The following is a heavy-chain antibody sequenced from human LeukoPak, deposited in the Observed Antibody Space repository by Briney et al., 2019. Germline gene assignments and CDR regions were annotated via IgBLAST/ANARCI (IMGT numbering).Heavy chain of an antibody. CDR3: ARWEAAAGTLDY. J-gene: IGHJ4*02. V-gene: IGHV3-48*03. CDR2: ISSSGRTI. CDR1: GFTFSSYE. Sequence: GGSLRLSCAASGFTFSSYEMNGVRQAPGKGLQWGSYISSSGRTIYYADSVKGRFTISRDNAKNSLYLQMNSLRAEDTAVYYCARWEAAAGTLDYWGQGTLVTV. D-gene: IGHD6-13*01.